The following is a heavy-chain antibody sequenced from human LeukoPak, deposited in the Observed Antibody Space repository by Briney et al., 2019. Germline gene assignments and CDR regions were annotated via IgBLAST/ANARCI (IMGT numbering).Heavy chain of an antibody. CDR1: GISFSGYA. D-gene: IGHD2-21*01. V-gene: IGHV3-23*01. Sequence: GGSLRLSCAAPGISFSGYAMSWVRQGPGKGLEWVSSISGSDGRTHYAESVKGRFIISRDKSKNTLYLQMNSLRAEDTAVYYCAKEVSGMDVWGQGTTVTVSS. CDR3: AKEVSGMDV. J-gene: IGHJ6*02. CDR2: ISGSDGRT.